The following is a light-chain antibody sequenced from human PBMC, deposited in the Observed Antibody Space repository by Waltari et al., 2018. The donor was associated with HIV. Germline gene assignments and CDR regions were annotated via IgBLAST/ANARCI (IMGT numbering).Light chain of an antibody. CDR3: NSYVGSNNYI. Sequence: QSALTQPPSASGSPGQSVTISRTGTSSDVGGSNYVSWYQHHPGKAPKLMIYEVSKRPSGVPDRFSGSKSGNAASLTVSGLQTEDEADYYCNSYVGSNNYIFGTGTKVTVL. CDR2: EVS. J-gene: IGLJ1*01. V-gene: IGLV2-8*01. CDR1: SSDVGGSNY.